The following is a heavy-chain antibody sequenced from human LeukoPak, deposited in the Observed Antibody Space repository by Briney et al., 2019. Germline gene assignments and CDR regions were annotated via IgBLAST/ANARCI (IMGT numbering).Heavy chain of an antibody. D-gene: IGHD6-6*01. J-gene: IGHJ4*02. CDR1: GFTFSSYA. V-gene: IGHV3-48*04. CDR3: ARESAEMVAARPTTFDY. Sequence: RTGGSLRLSCAASGFTFSSYAMHWVRQAPGKGLEWVSYISSSGSTIYYADSVKGRFTISRDNAKNSLYLQMNSLRAEDTAVYYCARESAEMVAARPTTFDYWGQGTLVTVSS. CDR2: ISSSGSTI.